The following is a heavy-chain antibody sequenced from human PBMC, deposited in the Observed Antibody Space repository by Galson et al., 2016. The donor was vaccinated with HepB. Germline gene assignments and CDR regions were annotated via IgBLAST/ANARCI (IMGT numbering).Heavy chain of an antibody. Sequence: TLSLTCTVSGGSISTYYWNWIRQPPGKGLGWIGYIYYSGSTNYNPSLKSRVTLSVDTSKNQFSLKLTSVTAADTAVYYCARDSAGSFDLWGRGTLVTVSS. D-gene: IGHD3-10*01. CDR3: ARDSAGSFDL. V-gene: IGHV4-59*01. CDR1: GGSISTYY. CDR2: IYYSGST. J-gene: IGHJ2*01.